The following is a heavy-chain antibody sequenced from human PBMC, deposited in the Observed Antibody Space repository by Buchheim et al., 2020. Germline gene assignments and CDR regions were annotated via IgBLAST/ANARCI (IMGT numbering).Heavy chain of an antibody. D-gene: IGHD6-19*01. J-gene: IGHJ6*02. CDR3: ARAQWLAQHYYYYGMDV. CDR1: GFTFSSYW. CDR2: IKQDGNEE. V-gene: IGHV3-7*01. Sequence: EVQLVESGGGLVQPGGSLRLSCAASGFTFSSYWMSWVRQAPGKGLEWVANIKQDGNEEYYVDSVKGRFTISRDNAKNSLYLQMNSLRAEDTAVYYCARAQWLAQHYYYYGMDVWGQGTT.